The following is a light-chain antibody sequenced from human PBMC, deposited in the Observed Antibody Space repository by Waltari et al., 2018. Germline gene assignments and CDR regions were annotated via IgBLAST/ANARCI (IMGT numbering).Light chain of an antibody. CDR3: QQYNHWPPIT. Sequence: EIGLPQSPETLSGPPGERATFSCRPSQGVTSNLAWYQQKPGQAPRLLIYEASTRATSIPARFRGSGSGTDFTLTISSLQSEDSAVYYCQQYNHWPPITFGQGTRLEIK. J-gene: IGKJ5*01. CDR2: EAS. CDR1: QGVTSN. V-gene: IGKV3-15*01.